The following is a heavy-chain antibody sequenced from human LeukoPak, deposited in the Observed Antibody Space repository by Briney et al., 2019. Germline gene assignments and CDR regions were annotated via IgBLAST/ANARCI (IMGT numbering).Heavy chain of an antibody. Sequence: ASVKVSCKVSGYTLTELSMHWVRQAPGKGLEWMGGFDPEDGETIYAQKFQGRVTMTEDTSTDTAYMELSSLRSEDTAVYYCATDPGSGRSYYYGMDVWGQGTTVTVSS. V-gene: IGHV1-24*01. D-gene: IGHD3-10*01. J-gene: IGHJ6*02. CDR1: GYTLTELS. CDR3: ATDPGSGRSYYYGMDV. CDR2: FDPEDGET.